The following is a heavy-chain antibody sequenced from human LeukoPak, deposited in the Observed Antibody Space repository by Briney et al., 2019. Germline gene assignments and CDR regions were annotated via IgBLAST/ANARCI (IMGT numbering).Heavy chain of an antibody. CDR3: VTNIASHVDY. V-gene: IGHV3-23*01. D-gene: IGHD6-6*01. Sequence: PGGSLRLSCEASGFTFSTCAMTWVRQAPGKGLEWVSAIIASGGNTYYADSVKGRFTISRDNFKNTLYLHMNSLRAEDTAVYYCVTNIASHVDYWGQGILVSVSS. J-gene: IGHJ4*02. CDR2: IIASGGNT. CDR1: GFTFSTCA.